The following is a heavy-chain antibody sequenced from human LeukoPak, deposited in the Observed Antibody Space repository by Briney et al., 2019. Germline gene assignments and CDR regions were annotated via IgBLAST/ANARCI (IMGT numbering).Heavy chain of an antibody. D-gene: IGHD1-7*01. Sequence: PGGSLRLSCAASGFTFSSYSMNWVRQAPGKGLEWVPSISSSSSYIYYADSVKGRFTISRDNAKNSLYLQMNSLRAEDTAVYYCARDKLELYYYYGMDVWGQGTTVTVSS. J-gene: IGHJ6*02. CDR2: ISSSSSYI. CDR3: ARDKLELYYYYGMDV. CDR1: GFTFSSYS. V-gene: IGHV3-21*01.